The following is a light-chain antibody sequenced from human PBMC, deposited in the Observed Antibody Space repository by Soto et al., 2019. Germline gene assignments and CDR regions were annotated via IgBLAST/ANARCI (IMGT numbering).Light chain of an antibody. CDR2: AAS. J-gene: IGKJ5*01. Sequence: DIQMTQSPSTLSASVGDTVTVTCRASQSVSGWLAWYQQKPGEAPKLLIYAASTLQSGVPSRFSGSGSGTDFTLTISCLQSEDFATYYCQQYYSYPFTFGQGTRLEIK. CDR1: QSVSGW. CDR3: QQYYSYPFT. V-gene: IGKV1-5*01.